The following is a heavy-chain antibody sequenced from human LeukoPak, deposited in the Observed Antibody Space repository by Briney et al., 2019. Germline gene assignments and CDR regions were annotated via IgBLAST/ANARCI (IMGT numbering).Heavy chain of an antibody. CDR1: GFTFSSYA. Sequence: GGSLRLSCAASGFTFSSYAMSWVRQAPGKGLEWVSSISSSSSYIYYADSVKGRFTISRDNAKNSLYLQMNSLRAEDTAVYYCARDKEIFDYWGQGTLVTVSS. D-gene: IGHD5-24*01. V-gene: IGHV3-21*01. CDR2: ISSSSSYI. J-gene: IGHJ4*02. CDR3: ARDKEIFDY.